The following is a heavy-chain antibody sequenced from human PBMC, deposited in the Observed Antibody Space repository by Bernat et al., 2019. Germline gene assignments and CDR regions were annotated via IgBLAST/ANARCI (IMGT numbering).Heavy chain of an antibody. CDR1: GFTFSDYT. CDR2: ISRVGGCI. V-gene: IGHV3-21*01. D-gene: IGHD3-22*01. J-gene: IGHJ3*01. Sequence: EVQLVESGGVVVKPGGSLRLSCAASGFTFSDYTMNWVRQAPGKGLEWVSLISRVGGCIYYADSVKGRFTISRDNGKNSLYLQMNRLRAEDTAVYYCERDIIIEDSSGYYDDGAFDLWGQGTMVTVSS. CDR3: ERDIIIEDSSGYYDDGAFDL.